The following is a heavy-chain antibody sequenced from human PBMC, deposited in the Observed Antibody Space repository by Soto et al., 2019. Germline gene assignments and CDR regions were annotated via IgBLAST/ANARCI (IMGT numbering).Heavy chain of an antibody. CDR3: ARHPTTGIAARRYYYYGMDV. V-gene: IGHV5-10-1*01. Sequence: PGESLKISCKGSGYSFTSYWISWVRQMPGKGLEWMGRIDPSDSYTSDSPSFQGHVTISADKSTSTAYLQWSSLKASDTAMYYCARHPTTGIAARRYYYYGMDVWGQGTTVTVSS. J-gene: IGHJ6*02. D-gene: IGHD6-6*01. CDR2: IDPSDSYT. CDR1: GYSFTSYW.